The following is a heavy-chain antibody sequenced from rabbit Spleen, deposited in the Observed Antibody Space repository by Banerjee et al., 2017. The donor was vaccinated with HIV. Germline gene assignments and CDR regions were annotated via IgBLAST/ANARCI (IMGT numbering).Heavy chain of an antibody. D-gene: IGHD8-1*01. Sequence: QEQLVESGGGLVQPGGSLKLSCKASGFDFSSNYWICWVRQAPGKRPEWIGCIYSDSSGSTYYASWAKGRFTVSKASSTTVTLQMTSLTAADTATYFCARDGAGGSYFGLWGQGTLVTVS. CDR1: GFDFSSNYW. V-gene: IGHV1S45*01. J-gene: IGHJ4*01. CDR2: IYSDSSGST. CDR3: ARDGAGGSYFGL.